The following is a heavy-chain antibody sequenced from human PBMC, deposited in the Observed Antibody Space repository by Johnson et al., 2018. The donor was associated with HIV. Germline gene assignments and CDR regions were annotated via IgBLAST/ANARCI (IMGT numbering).Heavy chain of an antibody. CDR3: AKDNVVGALTIWGNRAFDS. D-gene: IGHD1-26*01. CDR2: IYSGVST. CDR1: GFTVSSNY. V-gene: IGHV3-66*01. Sequence: VQLVESGGGLVQPGGSLRLSCAASGFTVSSNYMSWVRQAPGKGLEWVSVIYSGVSTKYADSVRGSFPISRDNAKNFVHLQMNSLRADDTALYYCAKDNVVGALTIWGNRAFDSWGQGTMVTVSS. J-gene: IGHJ3*01.